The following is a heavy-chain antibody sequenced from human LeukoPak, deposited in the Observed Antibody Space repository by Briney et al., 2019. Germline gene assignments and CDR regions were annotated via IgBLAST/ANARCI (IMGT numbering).Heavy chain of an antibody. V-gene: IGHV1-69*13. CDR3: ARDRIFGVVIGNDAFDI. J-gene: IGHJ3*02. Sequence: SVKVSCKASGGTFSSYAISWVRQAPGQGLEWMGGVIPIFGTANYAQKFQGRVTITADESTSTAYMELSSLRSEDTAVYYCARDRIFGVVIGNDAFDIWGQGTMVTVSS. CDR2: VIPIFGTA. CDR1: GGTFSSYA. D-gene: IGHD3-3*01.